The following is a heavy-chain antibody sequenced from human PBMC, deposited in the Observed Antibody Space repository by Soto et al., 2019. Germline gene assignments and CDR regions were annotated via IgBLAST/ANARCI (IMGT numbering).Heavy chain of an antibody. CDR2: IYYSGST. J-gene: IGHJ4*02. CDR1: GGSICSYY. Sequence: AETLSLTCTVSGGSICSYYWSWIRQPPGKGLEWIGYIYYSGSTNYNPSLKSRVTISVDTSKNQFSLKLSSVTAADTAVYYCARQMGDYEFDYWGQGTLVTVSS. D-gene: IGHD4-17*01. CDR3: ARQMGDYEFDY. V-gene: IGHV4-59*08.